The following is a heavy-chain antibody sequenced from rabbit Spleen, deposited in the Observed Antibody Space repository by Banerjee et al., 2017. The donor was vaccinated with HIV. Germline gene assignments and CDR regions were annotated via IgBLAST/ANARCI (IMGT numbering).Heavy chain of an antibody. J-gene: IGHJ6*01. CDR3: ARDTGSSFSSYGMDL. V-gene: IGHV1S45*01. Sequence: QEQLVESGGGLVKPEGSLKLSCTASGFTLSAYMCWVRQAPGKGLEWISCIVGSSSGFTYSATWAKGRFTCSKTSSTTVTLRMTSLTVADTATYFCARDTGSSFSSYGMDLWGQGTLVTVS. D-gene: IGHD6-1*01. CDR2: IVGSSSGFT. CDR1: GFTLSAY.